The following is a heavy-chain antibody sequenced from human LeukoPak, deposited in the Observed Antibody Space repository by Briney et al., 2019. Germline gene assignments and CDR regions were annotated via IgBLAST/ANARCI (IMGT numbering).Heavy chain of an antibody. Sequence: GRSLRLPCTASGFTFGSYAMHWVRQAPGRGLEWAAGISYDGTNKYYADSVKGRFTISRDNSKNTLYLQMNSLRTDDTAVYYCARESPACGEDCYFDYWGQGTLVTVSS. CDR2: ISYDGTNK. V-gene: IGHV3-30-3*01. CDR3: ARESPACGEDCYFDY. D-gene: IGHD2-21*02. J-gene: IGHJ4*02. CDR1: GFTFGSYA.